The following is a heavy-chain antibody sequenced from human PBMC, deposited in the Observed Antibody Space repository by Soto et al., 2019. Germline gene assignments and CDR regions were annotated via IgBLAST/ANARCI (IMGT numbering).Heavy chain of an antibody. CDR3: ARGPGGPDGPGDY. CDR1: GYTFTSYA. Sequence: QVQLVQSGAEVKKPGASVKVSCKASGYTFTSYAMHWVCQAPGQRLEWMGWINAGNGNTKYSQKFQGRVTITRDTAASTAYMELSSLRSEDTAVYYCARGPGGPDGPGDYWGQGTLVTVSS. J-gene: IGHJ4*02. CDR2: INAGNGNT. V-gene: IGHV1-3*01. D-gene: IGHD2-15*01.